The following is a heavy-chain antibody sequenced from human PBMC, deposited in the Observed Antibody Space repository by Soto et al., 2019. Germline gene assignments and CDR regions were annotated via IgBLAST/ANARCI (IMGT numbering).Heavy chain of an antibody. V-gene: IGHV4-39*01. Sequence: QLQLQEPGPGLVKPSETLSLTCTVSGVSVSSSDYYWAWIRQPPGKGLEWIGSVFYSGRTYHNPSLKSRVTLSVDTSKNQFSLKLNSVTAADTAVYYCARHHPPRYDVSGYFVSWGQGTLVTVSS. CDR1: GVSVSSSDYY. D-gene: IGHD3-22*01. CDR2: VFYSGRT. CDR3: ARHHPPRYDVSGYFVS. J-gene: IGHJ5*01.